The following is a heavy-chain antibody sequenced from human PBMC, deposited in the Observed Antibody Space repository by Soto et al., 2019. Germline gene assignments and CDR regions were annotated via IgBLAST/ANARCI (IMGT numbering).Heavy chain of an antibody. CDR3: AREDCSSTSCSVNWFDP. D-gene: IGHD2-2*01. V-gene: IGHV1-18*01. CDR1: GYTFTSYG. J-gene: IGHJ5*02. CDR2: ISAYNGNT. Sequence: GASVKVSCKASGYTFTSYGISWVRQAPRQGLEWMGWISAYNGNTNYAQKLQGRVTMTTDTSTSTAYMELRSLRSDDTAVYYCAREDCSSTSCSVNWFDPWGQGTLVTVSS.